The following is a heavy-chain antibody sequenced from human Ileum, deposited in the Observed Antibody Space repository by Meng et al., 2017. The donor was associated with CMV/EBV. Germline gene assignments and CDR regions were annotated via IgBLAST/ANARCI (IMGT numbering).Heavy chain of an antibody. D-gene: IGHD4-17*01. V-gene: IGHV3-11*01. J-gene: IGHJ4*02. CDR3: ARGNYGFDY. CDR1: GFRFGAYY. CDR2: ITGPGSTI. Sequence: RSCGASGFRFGAYYIPWIRQAPGKGLEWISYITGPGSTIYYADSVKGRFTISRDNAKNSLYLQMNSLRAEDTAVYYCARGNYGFDYWGQGTLVTVSS.